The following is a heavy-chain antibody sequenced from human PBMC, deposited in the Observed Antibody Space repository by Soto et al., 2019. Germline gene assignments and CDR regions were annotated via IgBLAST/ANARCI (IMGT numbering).Heavy chain of an antibody. D-gene: IGHD3-22*01. CDR2: IYPGDSDT. J-gene: IGHJ1*01. Sequence: PGESLKISCKGSGYSFTSYWIGWVRQMPGKGLEWMGIIYPGDSDTRYSPSFQGQVTISADKSISTAYLQWSSLKASDTAMYYCPRLALLRPYYHSSGYYLNGAEYFQLWGQGTRVTVSS. V-gene: IGHV5-51*01. CDR1: GYSFTSYW. CDR3: PRLALLRPYYHSSGYYLNGAEYFQL.